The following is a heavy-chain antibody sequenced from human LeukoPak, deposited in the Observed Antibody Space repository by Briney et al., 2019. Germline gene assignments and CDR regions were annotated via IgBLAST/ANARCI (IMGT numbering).Heavy chain of an antibody. Sequence: ASVKVSCKASGYTFTGYYMHWVRQAPGQGLEWMGWINTNTGNPTYAQGFTGRFALSLDTSVSTAYLQITGLEAADTAVYYCARPYCRSGNCHTYFEQWGQGTLVTVSS. CDR3: ARPYCRSGNCHTYFEQ. D-gene: IGHD2-15*01. V-gene: IGHV7-4-1*02. CDR1: GYTFTGYY. CDR2: INTNTGNP. J-gene: IGHJ4*02.